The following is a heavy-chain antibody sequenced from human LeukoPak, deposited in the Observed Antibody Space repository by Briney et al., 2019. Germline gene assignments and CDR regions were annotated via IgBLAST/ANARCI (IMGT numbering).Heavy chain of an antibody. CDR2: IIPIFGTA. CDR3: AGGEVLTAMVFDYYYGMDV. Sequence: GSSVKVSCKASGGTFSSYAISWVRQAPGQGLEWMGGIIPIFGTANYAQKFQGRVTITADESTSTAYMELSSLRSEDTAVYYCAGGEVLTAMVFDYYYGMDVWGQGTTVTVSS. D-gene: IGHD5-18*01. V-gene: IGHV1-69*01. CDR1: GGTFSSYA. J-gene: IGHJ6*02.